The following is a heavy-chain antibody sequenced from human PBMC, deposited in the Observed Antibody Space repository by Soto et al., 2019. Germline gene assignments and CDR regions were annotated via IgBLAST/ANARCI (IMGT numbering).Heavy chain of an antibody. CDR1: GVTFSRQD. Sequence: SVKVSCKASGVTFSRQDMRWVRQAPGQGLEWMGGIIPIFGTPQYAEKFQDRVTITADESTSTAYMELSSLTSEDTAVYYCATNEGRDGYRFDYWGQGALVTVSS. CDR2: IIPIFGTP. CDR3: ATNEGRDGYRFDY. V-gene: IGHV1-69*13. D-gene: IGHD5-12*01. J-gene: IGHJ4*02.